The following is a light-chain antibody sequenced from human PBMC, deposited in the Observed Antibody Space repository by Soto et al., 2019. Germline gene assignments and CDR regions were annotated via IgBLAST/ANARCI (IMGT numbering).Light chain of an antibody. CDR1: SSDVGAYNY. CDR2: EVS. Sequence: QSVLTQPPSASGSPGQSVAISCTGTSSDVGAYNYVAWYQQHPGKVPKLMIYEVSNRPSGVPDRISGSKSGTSASLAITGLQAEDEADYYCQSYDISLSGYVFGTGTKVTVL. V-gene: IGLV2-8*01. J-gene: IGLJ1*01. CDR3: QSYDISLSGYV.